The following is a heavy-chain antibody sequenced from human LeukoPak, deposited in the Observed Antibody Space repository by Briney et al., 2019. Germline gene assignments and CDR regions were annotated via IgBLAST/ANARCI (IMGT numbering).Heavy chain of an antibody. CDR2: IFSSESSNT. CDR1: NGSFSTYY. Sequence: SEALSLTCSVSNGSFSTYYWGWIRQPPGKRLEWIGYIFSSESSNTNYNPSLNGRVTISVDTSKNQFSLTLNFVTAADTAVYYCARAGDGYYYYYYMDVWGKGTTVTVSS. D-gene: IGHD5-24*01. V-gene: IGHV4-59*08. J-gene: IGHJ6*03. CDR3: ARAGDGYYYYYYMDV.